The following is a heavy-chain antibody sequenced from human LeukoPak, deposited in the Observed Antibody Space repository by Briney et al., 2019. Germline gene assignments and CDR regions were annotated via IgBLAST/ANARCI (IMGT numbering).Heavy chain of an antibody. CDR2: ISGYNGNT. CDR1: GYTFTTYG. Sequence: ASVKVSCKASGYTFTTYGISWVRQAPGQGLEWMGWISGYNGNTNYAQKLQGRVTMTTDTSTSTAYMELRSLRSDDTAVYYCARDSGDYSKEYYGFDTWGQGTMVTVSS. V-gene: IGHV1-18*01. D-gene: IGHD4-11*01. CDR3: ARDSGDYSKEYYGFDT. J-gene: IGHJ3*02.